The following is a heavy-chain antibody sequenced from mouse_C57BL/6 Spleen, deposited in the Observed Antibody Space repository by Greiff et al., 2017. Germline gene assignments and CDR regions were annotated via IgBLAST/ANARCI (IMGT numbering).Heavy chain of an antibody. Sequence: VQLQQSGPELVKPGASVTIPCQASGYTFPDYNMDWVKQSHGKSLEWIGDINPNNGGTIYNQKFKGKATLTVDKSSSTAYMELRSLTSEDTAVYYCARDGGLYAMDYWGQGTSVTVSS. CDR3: ARDGGLYAMDY. D-gene: IGHD2-3*01. CDR1: GYTFPDYN. J-gene: IGHJ4*01. V-gene: IGHV1-18*01. CDR2: INPNNGGT.